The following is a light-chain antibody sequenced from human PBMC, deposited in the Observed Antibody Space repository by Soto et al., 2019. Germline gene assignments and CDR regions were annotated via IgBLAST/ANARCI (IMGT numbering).Light chain of an antibody. Sequence: DIQSTRSPSTLSPSVSDRVTITVRASQSISSWLDWYQQKPGKAPKLLIYKASSLESGVPSRFSGSGSGTEFTLTISSLQPDDFATYYCQKYNSYSYNFGQGTKVDIK. CDR1: QSISSW. J-gene: IGKJ2*01. CDR2: KAS. V-gene: IGKV1-5*03. CDR3: QKYNSYSYN.